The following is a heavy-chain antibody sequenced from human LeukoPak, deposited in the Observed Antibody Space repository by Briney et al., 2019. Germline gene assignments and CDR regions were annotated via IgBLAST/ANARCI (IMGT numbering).Heavy chain of an antibody. Sequence: GGSLRLSCAASGFNFNNAGMSWVRQAPGTGLEWVGRIKSKTSGGTTDYAAPVEGRFTISRDDSKNTLFLQMNSLKTEDTAFYYCTTYMAARPDNFGFWGQGTLVTVSS. CDR2: IKSKTSGGTT. V-gene: IGHV3-15*01. CDR1: GFNFNNAG. J-gene: IGHJ4*02. CDR3: TTYMAARPDNFGF. D-gene: IGHD6-6*01.